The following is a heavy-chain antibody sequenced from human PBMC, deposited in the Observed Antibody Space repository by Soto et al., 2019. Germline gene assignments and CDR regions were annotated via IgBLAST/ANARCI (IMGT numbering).Heavy chain of an antibody. D-gene: IGHD3-10*01. CDR2: INPNSGNI. CDR3: ARGRASGSYYLLDY. V-gene: IGHV1-8*01. Sequence: ASVKVSCKASGDTFTTYDINWVRQAPGNGLEWMGWINPNSGNIGYAQRFQGRVTMTRDTAIRTAYMEVSSLRSDDTAVYYCARGRASGSYYLLDYWGQGTLVTVSS. CDR1: GDTFTTYD. J-gene: IGHJ4*02.